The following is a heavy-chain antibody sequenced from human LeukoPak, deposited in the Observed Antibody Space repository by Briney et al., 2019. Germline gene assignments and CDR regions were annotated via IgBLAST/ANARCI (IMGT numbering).Heavy chain of an antibody. CDR3: ARDRGYGSGSYIYYYYYGMDV. V-gene: IGHV3-33*01. J-gene: IGHJ6*02. Sequence: PGGSLRLSCAASGFTFSSYGMHWVRQAPGKGLEWVAVIWYDGSNKYYADSVKGRFTISRDNSKNTLYLQMNGLRAEDTAVYYCARDRGYGSGSYIYYYYYGMDVWGQGTTVTVSS. D-gene: IGHD3-10*01. CDR2: IWYDGSNK. CDR1: GFTFSSYG.